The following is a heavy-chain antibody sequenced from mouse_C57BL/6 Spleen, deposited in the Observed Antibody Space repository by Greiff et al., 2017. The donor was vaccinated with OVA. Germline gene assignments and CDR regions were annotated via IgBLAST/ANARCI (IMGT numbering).Heavy chain of an antibody. J-gene: IGHJ1*03. CDR2: ISSSSST. CDR3: ARYKYCGRLWNFDG. D-gene: IGHD1-2*01. V-gene: IGHV3-8*01. CDR1: GYSITSDY. Sequence: EVQLVESGPGLAKPSQTLSLTCSVTGYSITSDYWNWIRKFPGNKLEYMGYISSSSSTYYNPYIKSRISITRDTTKTQYYLQLNSVTTEETATYYCARYKYCGRLWNFDGWDTGTTVTVSS.